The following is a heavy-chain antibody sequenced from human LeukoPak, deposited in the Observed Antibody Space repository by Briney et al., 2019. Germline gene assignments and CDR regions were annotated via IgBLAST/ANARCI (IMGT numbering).Heavy chain of an antibody. D-gene: IGHD2-2*01. Sequence: SVKVSCKASGGTFSSYAISWVRQAPGQGLEWMGRIIPILGIANYAQKFQGRVTITADKSTSTAYMELSSLRSEDTAVYYCARDRRYCSSTGCPPHGMDVWGQGTTVTVSS. CDR3: ARDRRYCSSTGCPPHGMDV. J-gene: IGHJ6*02. V-gene: IGHV1-69*04. CDR2: IIPILGIA. CDR1: GGTFSSYA.